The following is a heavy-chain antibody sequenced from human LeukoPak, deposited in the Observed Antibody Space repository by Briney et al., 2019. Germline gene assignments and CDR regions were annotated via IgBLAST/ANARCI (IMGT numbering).Heavy chain of an antibody. CDR1: GGSISSYY. V-gene: IGHV4-59*08. D-gene: IGHD3-10*01. Sequence: SETPSLTCTVPGGSISSYYWSWIRQPPGKGLEWIGYIYYSGSTNYNPSLKSRVTISVDTSKNQFSLKLSSVTAADTAVYYCARQGGSGEIDYWGQGTLVTVSS. J-gene: IGHJ4*02. CDR3: ARQGGSGEIDY. CDR2: IYYSGST.